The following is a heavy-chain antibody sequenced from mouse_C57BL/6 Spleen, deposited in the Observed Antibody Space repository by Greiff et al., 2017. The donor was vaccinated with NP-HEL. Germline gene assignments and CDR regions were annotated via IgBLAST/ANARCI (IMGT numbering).Heavy chain of an antibody. CDR2: IRSKSNNYAT. CDR1: GFSFNTYA. J-gene: IGHJ4*01. V-gene: IGHV10-1*01. Sequence: EVQGVESGGGLVQPKGSLKLSCAASGFSFNTYAMNWVRQAPGKGLEWVARIRSKSNNYATYYADSVKDRFTISRDDSESMLYLQMNNLKTEDTDMYYCVRRPMDYWGQGTSVTVSS. CDR3: VRRPMDY.